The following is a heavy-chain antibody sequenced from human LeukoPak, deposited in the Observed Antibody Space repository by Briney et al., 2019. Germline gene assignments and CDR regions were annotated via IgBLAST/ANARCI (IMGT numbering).Heavy chain of an antibody. CDR3: AGANFLYCSSTTCLFDY. CDR1: GYTFTDYY. J-gene: IGHJ4*02. CDR2: INPNSGDT. D-gene: IGHD2-2*01. V-gene: IGHV1-2*02. Sequence: VASVKVSCKASGYTFTDYYMHWVRQAPGQGFEWMGWINPNSGDTNYAQKFQGRVTMTRDTSISTAHMELSRLRSDDTAVYYCAGANFLYCSSTTCLFDYWGQGTLVIVSS.